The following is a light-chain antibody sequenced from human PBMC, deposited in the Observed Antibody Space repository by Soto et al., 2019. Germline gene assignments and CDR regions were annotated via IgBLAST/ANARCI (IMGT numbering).Light chain of an antibody. V-gene: IGLV7-46*01. CDR3: LLSYSGARPYV. Sequence: QAVVTQEPSLTVSPGGTVTLTCGSSTGAVSSGHYPYWFQQKPGQAPTTLIYDTSKKHFWTPARFSGSPLGGKAALTLSGAQPEDEADYYCLLSYSGARPYVFGTGTKLTVL. CDR2: DTS. CDR1: TGAVSSGHY. J-gene: IGLJ1*01.